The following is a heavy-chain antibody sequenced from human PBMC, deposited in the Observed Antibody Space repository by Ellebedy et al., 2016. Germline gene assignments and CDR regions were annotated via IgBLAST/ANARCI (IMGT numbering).Heavy chain of an antibody. V-gene: IGHV3-30*03. CDR1: GFNFRSYG. CDR2: ISYDGSEQ. CDR3: AATYTAYSSGWFGY. J-gene: IGHJ4*02. D-gene: IGHD6-19*01. Sequence: GGSLRLSXEASGFNFRSYGIHWVRQAPGKGLEWVAVISYDGSEQLYADSVKGRFTISRDNAKNTLFLQMNNLRAEDTAVYYCAATYTAYSSGWFGYWGQGTLVTVSS.